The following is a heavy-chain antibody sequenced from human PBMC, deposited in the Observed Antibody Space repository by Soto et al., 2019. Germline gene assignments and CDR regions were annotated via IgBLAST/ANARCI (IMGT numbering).Heavy chain of an antibody. D-gene: IGHD3-22*01. CDR3: AREGGYFDSSGSGVYHYHGVDV. Sequence: NPSETLSLTCTVSGGSISTYFWSWIRQPAGGGLEWIGRIHTTGSTNYNPSLRSRVTMSLDTSRNQFSLKLSSVTAAETGVYYCAREGGYFDSSGSGVYHYHGVDVWGQGTTVTVSS. CDR2: IHTTGST. V-gene: IGHV4-4*07. CDR1: GGSISTYF. J-gene: IGHJ6*02.